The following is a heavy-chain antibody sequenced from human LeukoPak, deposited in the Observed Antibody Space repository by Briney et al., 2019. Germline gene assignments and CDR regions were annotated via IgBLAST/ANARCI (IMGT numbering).Heavy chain of an antibody. CDR3: ARDRWGTMDV. Sequence: GGSLRLSCAASGYTLADYGMSWVRQAPGKGLEWVSGINWNGGSTGYADSVKGRFTNSRDNAKNSLYLQMNSLRAEDTALYYCARDRWGTMDVWGKAATVTVSS. CDR2: INWNGGST. V-gene: IGHV3-20*04. D-gene: IGHD3-16*01. CDR1: GYTLADYG. J-gene: IGHJ6*03.